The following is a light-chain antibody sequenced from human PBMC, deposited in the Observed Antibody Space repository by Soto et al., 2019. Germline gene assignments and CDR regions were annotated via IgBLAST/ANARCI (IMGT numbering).Light chain of an antibody. CDR1: SSEVGAYDF. V-gene: IGLV2-14*03. J-gene: IGLJ1*01. CDR2: EVS. CDR3: SSYTSSSTRV. Sequence: QSVLTQPAAVSGSPGQSITISCTGTSSEVGAYDFVSWYQQHPDKAPKLMIYEVSNRPSGVSNRFSCSKSVNTATLTISGLQAEDEADYYCSSYTSSSTRVFGTGSKVTVL.